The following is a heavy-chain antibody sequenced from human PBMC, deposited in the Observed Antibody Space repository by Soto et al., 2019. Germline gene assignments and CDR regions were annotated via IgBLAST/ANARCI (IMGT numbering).Heavy chain of an antibody. J-gene: IGHJ1*01. CDR1: AGSLSTYS. CDR3: SLIRFSFRGGWNVY. Sequence: PETLSLTCTVSAGSLSTYSCRWIRQPPEKGMEWIGYVHDRATTRYNPALRTRATISADTSKNQFSLSLRSVTAADTAVYFFSLIRFSFRGGWNVYRGQ. V-gene: IGHV4-59*08. CDR2: VHDRATT. D-gene: IGHD3-16*01.